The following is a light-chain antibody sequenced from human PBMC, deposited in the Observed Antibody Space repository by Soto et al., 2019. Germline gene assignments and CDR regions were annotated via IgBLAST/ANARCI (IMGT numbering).Light chain of an antibody. V-gene: IGLV2-11*01. J-gene: IGLJ1*01. Sequence: QSALTQPRSVSGSPGQSVTISCTGSYSDVGTFYFVSWYQQYPGKGPKLIIYDVTERPSGVPDRFSGSKSGNTASLTISGLQAEDEADYYCAAWDDSLNAYVFGAGTKVTVL. CDR1: YSDVGTFYF. CDR3: AAWDDSLNAYV. CDR2: DVT.